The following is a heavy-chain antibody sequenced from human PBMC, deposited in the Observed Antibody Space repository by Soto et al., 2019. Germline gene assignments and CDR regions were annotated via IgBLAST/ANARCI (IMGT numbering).Heavy chain of an antibody. CDR1: GYTLTSYG. V-gene: IGHV1-18*01. J-gene: IGHJ6*02. CDR2: ISAYNGDT. CDR3: ATTIGYSYYYYGMDV. D-gene: IGHD5-12*01. Sequence: QVQLVQSGAEVTKPGASVKVSCKASGYTLTSYGISWVRQAPGQGLEWMGWISAYNGDTNYAQSLQGRVTMTTDTSTTPAYMELRSLRSDDTAVYYCATTIGYSYYYYGMDVWGQGTTVTVSS.